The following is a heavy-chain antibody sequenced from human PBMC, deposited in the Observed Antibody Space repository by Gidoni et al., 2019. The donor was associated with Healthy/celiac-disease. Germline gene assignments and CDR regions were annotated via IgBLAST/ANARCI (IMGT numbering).Heavy chain of an antibody. CDR3: AKLLEDYYDSSGPSGY. Sequence: EVQLLESGGGLVQPGGSLRLSCAASGFTFISYAMSWVRQAPGKGLDWVSAISGSGGSTYYADSVKGRFTISRDNSKNTLYLQMNSLRAEDTAVYYCAKLLEDYYDSSGPSGYWGQGTLVTVSS. CDR2: ISGSGGST. V-gene: IGHV3-23*01. CDR1: GFTFISYA. J-gene: IGHJ4*02. D-gene: IGHD3-22*01.